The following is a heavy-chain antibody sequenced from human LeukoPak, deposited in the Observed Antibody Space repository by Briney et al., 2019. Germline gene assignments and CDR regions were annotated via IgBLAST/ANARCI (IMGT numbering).Heavy chain of an antibody. Sequence: PSETLSLTCTVSGGSLSSSSYYWGWIRQPPGKGLQWIGSIYYSGSTYYNPSLKSRVTISVDTSKNQFSLKLSSVTAADTAVYYCARVTYNYDILTGYYSYFDYWGQGTLVTVSS. CDR2: IYYSGST. J-gene: IGHJ4*02. CDR3: ARVTYNYDILTGYYSYFDY. CDR1: GGSLSSSSYY. V-gene: IGHV4-39*01. D-gene: IGHD3-9*01.